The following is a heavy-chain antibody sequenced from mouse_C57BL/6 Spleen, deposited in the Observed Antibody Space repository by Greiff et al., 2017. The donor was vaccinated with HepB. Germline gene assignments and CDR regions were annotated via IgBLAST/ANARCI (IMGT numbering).Heavy chain of an antibody. CDR2: INPSSGYT. V-gene: IGHV1-7*01. CDR1: GYTFTSYW. Sequence: QVQLKESGAELAKPGASVKLSCKASGYTFTSYWMHWVKQRPGQGLEWIGYINPSSGYTKYNQKFKDKATLTADKSSSTAYMQLSSLTYEYSAVYYCASYYDYAWFAYWGQGTLVTVSA. CDR3: ASYYDYAWFAY. J-gene: IGHJ3*01. D-gene: IGHD2-4*01.